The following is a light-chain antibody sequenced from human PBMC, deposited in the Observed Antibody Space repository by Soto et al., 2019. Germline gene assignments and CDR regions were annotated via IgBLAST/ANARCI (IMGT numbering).Light chain of an antibody. CDR3: HQYDSSPPT. CDR2: GAS. V-gene: IGKV3-20*01. CDR1: QSVSSSY. Sequence: EIVLTQSPGTLSLSPGERATLSCRASQSVSSSYLAWYQQKPGQAPRLLIYGASSRATGIPDRFSGSGSGTDFTLTISRLEPEDFAVYYCHQYDSSPPTFGGETKVEIK. J-gene: IGKJ4*01.